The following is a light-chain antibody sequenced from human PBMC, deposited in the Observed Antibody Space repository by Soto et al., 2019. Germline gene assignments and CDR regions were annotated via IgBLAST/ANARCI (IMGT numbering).Light chain of an antibody. Sequence: EILLTQSPGTLYLSPGERATMSCRASQSVSSSYLAWYQQKPGQAPRLLIYGASSRATGIPDRFSGSGSGTDFTLTISRLEPEDFAVYYCQQYGSSPPITFGQGTRLEIK. J-gene: IGKJ5*01. CDR3: QQYGSSPPIT. V-gene: IGKV3-20*01. CDR2: GAS. CDR1: QSVSSSY.